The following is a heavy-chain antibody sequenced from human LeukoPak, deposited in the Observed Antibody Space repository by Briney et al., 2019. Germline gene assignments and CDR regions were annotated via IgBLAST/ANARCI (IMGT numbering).Heavy chain of an antibody. D-gene: IGHD3-22*01. V-gene: IGHV4-59*08. J-gene: IGHJ3*02. Sequence: SETLSLTCSVSGGSISSYYWSWIRQPPGKGLEWIGSIYYSGSTNYNPSLKSRVTISVDTSKNHFSLKLSSVTAADTAVYYCARYENIESYDSSGYYAFDIWGQGTMVTVSS. CDR2: IYYSGST. CDR1: GGSISSYY. CDR3: ARYENIESYDSSGYYAFDI.